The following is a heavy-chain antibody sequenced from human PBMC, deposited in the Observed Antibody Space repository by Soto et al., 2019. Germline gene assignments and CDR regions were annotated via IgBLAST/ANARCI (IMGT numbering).Heavy chain of an antibody. D-gene: IGHD3-10*02. J-gene: IGHJ4*02. CDR2: ISGSGGST. V-gene: IGHV3-23*01. Sequence: EVQLLESGGGLVQPGGSLRLSCAASVFTFSSYAISWVRQAPGQVLEWVSGISGSGGSTYYAVSVKGRFTISRDNSKNTVKLQMNSLRGEHTAVYYCAKVVLCYGEVRYWGQGTMVTVS. CDR1: VFTFSSYA. CDR3: AKVVLCYGEVRY.